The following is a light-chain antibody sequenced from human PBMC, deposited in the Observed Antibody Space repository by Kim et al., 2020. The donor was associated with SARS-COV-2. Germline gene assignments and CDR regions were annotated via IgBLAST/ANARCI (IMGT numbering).Light chain of an antibody. J-gene: IGLJ3*02. Sequence: QSVLTQPPSASGTPGQRVTISCSGSNSNIGSHTVNWYRQVPGTAPKLLIYSNNQRSSGVPDRFSGSNSGTSASLAIIGLQSEDEADYYCAAWDDSLNGYWVFGGGTQLTVL. CDR1: NSNIGSHT. V-gene: IGLV1-44*01. CDR3: AAWDDSLNGYWV. CDR2: SNN.